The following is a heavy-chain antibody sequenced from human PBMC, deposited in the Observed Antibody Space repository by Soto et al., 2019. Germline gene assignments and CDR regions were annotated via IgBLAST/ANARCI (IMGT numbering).Heavy chain of an antibody. CDR2: IYYRSKWLN. Sequence: QVQLQQSGPGLVKPSQSLSLTCAISGDSVSRDSAAWNWIRQTPSRGLEWLGRIYYRSKWLNTYEVSVNSRITIIPDTSKNQFSLQLSSVTPEDTAVYYCARGSWDDVSGHYYIDVWDEGTTVTVSS. J-gene: IGHJ6*03. CDR1: GDSVSRDSAA. D-gene: IGHD5-12*01. V-gene: IGHV6-1*02. CDR3: ARGSWDDVSGHYYIDV.